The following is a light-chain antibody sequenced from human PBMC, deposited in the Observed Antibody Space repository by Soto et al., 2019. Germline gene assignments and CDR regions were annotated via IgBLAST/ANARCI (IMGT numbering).Light chain of an antibody. CDR2: DVS. V-gene: IGLV2-11*01. CDR3: CSYAGRYIFV. CDR1: SSDVGGYNY. Sequence: QSALTQPRSVSGSPGQSVTISCTGGSSDVGGYNYVSWYQQNPGKAPKLMIYDVSKRPSGVPDRFSGSKSGNTASLTISGLQAEDEADYYCCSYAGRYIFVFGTGTKVTVL. J-gene: IGLJ1*01.